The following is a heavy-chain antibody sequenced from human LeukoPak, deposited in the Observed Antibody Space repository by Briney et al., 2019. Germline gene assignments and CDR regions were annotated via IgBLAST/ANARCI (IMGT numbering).Heavy chain of an antibody. V-gene: IGHV3-74*01. J-gene: IGHJ4*02. Sequence: GGFLRLSCAASGFTFSTYWMHWVRQAPGKGLVWVSHIKSDGSSTTYADSVKGRFTISRDNAKNTLYLQMNSLRADDTAVYYCARDRGYTQDYWGQGTLVTVSS. CDR2: IKSDGSST. CDR1: GFTFSTYW. CDR3: ARDRGYTQDY. D-gene: IGHD5-12*01.